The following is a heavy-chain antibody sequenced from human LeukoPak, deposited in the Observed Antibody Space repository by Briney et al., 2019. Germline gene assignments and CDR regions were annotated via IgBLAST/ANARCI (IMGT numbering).Heavy chain of an antibody. Sequence: VASVKVSCKASGYTFTGYGISWVRQAPGQGLEWMGWISAYNGNTNYAQKLQGRVTMTTDTSTSTAYMELRSLRSDDTAVYYCARVGYSSGWYRWFDPWGQGTLVTVSS. CDR3: ARVGYSSGWYRWFDP. CDR2: ISAYNGNT. J-gene: IGHJ5*02. V-gene: IGHV1-18*01. CDR1: GYTFTGYG. D-gene: IGHD6-19*01.